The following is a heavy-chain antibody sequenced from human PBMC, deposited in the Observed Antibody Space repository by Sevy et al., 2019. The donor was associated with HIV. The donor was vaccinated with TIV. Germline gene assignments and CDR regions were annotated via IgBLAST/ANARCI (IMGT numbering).Heavy chain of an antibody. CDR1: GFIFSGSA. Sequence: GGSLRLSCAASGFIFSGSAMSWVRQAPGKGLEWVASISGSCGFTYYADSVKGRFTISRDNFKNTVDLEMKSLRAEDTAVYYCAKDPLNIAARFDYWGQGTLVTVSS. CDR2: ISGSCGFT. V-gene: IGHV3-23*01. J-gene: IGHJ4*02. D-gene: IGHD6-6*01. CDR3: AKDPLNIAARFDY.